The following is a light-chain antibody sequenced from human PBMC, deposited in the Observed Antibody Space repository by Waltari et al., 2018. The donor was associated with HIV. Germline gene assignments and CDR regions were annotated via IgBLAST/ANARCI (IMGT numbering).Light chain of an antibody. Sequence: QSVLTQPPSVSEAPRQRVTISCSGRSSNIGKNAVTWYQQVPGKPPKLLIYYDDLLSSGVSDRFSGSKSGTSASLAIRGLQSEDEADYYCAAWDDSLNGYVFGSGTKVTVL. CDR2: YDD. J-gene: IGLJ1*01. CDR1: SSNIGKNA. CDR3: AAWDDSLNGYV. V-gene: IGLV1-36*01.